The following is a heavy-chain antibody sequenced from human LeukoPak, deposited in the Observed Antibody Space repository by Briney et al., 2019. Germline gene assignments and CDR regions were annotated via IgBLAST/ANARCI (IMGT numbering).Heavy chain of an antibody. J-gene: IGHJ4*02. V-gene: IGHV3-48*04. Sequence: PGGSLRLSCAASGFTFSSYSVNWVRQAPGKGLEWVSYISSRSSSLYDEDSVKGRFTSSRVNAKNSLYMHMNSLRAEDTAVYYCARDRADFGSGSIPDFDYWGQGTLVTVSS. CDR3: ARDRADFGSGSIPDFDY. D-gene: IGHD3-10*01. CDR2: ISSRSSSL. CDR1: GFTFSSYS.